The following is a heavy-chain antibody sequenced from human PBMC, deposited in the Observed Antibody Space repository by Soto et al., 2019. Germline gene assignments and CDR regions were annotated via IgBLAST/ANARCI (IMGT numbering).Heavy chain of an antibody. J-gene: IGHJ6*03. Sequence: ASVKVSCKASGYTFTSYYMHWVRQAPGQGLEWMGIINPSGGSTSYAQKFQGRVTMTRDTSTSTVYMELSSLRSEDTAVYYCARDRGSISSGDVGAPYYHYYMDVWGKGTTVTVAS. D-gene: IGHD6-25*01. V-gene: IGHV1-46*03. CDR1: GYTFTSYY. CDR3: ARDRGSISSGDVGAPYYHYYMDV. CDR2: INPSGGST.